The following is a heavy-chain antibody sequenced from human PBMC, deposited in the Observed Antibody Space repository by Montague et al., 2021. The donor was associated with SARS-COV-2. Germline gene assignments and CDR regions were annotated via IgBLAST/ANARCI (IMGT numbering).Heavy chain of an antibody. J-gene: IGHJ4*02. D-gene: IGHD3-3*01. CDR1: GGSISSGGYY. CDR2: IYYSGST. CDR3: ARVRGLTIFGVVGPFDY. V-gene: IGHV4-31*03. Sequence: TLSLTCTVSGGSISSGGYYWSWIRQHLGKGLEWIGYIYYSGSTYYNPSLKSRVTISVDTSKNQFSLKLSSVTAADTAVYYCARVRGLTIFGVVGPFDYWGQGTLVTVSS.